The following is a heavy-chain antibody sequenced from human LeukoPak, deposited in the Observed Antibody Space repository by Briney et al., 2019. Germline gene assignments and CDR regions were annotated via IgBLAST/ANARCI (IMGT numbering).Heavy chain of an antibody. CDR3: AKEVTMIVVVTDLDY. J-gene: IGHJ4*02. V-gene: IGHV1-2*02. D-gene: IGHD3-22*01. Sequence: ASVKVSCKASGYTFTGYYMHWVRQAPGQGLEWMGWINPNSGGTNYAQKFQGRVTMTRDTSISTAYMELSRLRSDDTAVYYCAKEVTMIVVVTDLDYWGQGTLVTVSS. CDR1: GYTFTGYY. CDR2: INPNSGGT.